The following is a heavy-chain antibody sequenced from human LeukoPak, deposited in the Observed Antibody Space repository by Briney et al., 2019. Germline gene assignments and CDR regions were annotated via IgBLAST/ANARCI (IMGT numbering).Heavy chain of an antibody. Sequence: GGSLRLSCAASGFTFSSYAMHWVRQAPGKGLEWVAVISYDGSNKYYADSVKGRFTISRDNSKNTLYLQMNSLRAGDTAVYYCARDREAAAPTYEYFQHWGQGTLVIVSS. J-gene: IGHJ1*01. V-gene: IGHV3-30*04. CDR3: ARDREAAAPTYEYFQH. CDR1: GFTFSSYA. CDR2: ISYDGSNK. D-gene: IGHD6-13*01.